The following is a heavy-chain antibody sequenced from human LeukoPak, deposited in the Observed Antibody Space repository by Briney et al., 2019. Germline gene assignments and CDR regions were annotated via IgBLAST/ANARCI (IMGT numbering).Heavy chain of an antibody. V-gene: IGHV4-31*03. D-gene: IGHD2-2*01. CDR3: ARNCSRTSCSGTFDI. CDR1: GGSISSGGYY. J-gene: IGHJ3*02. CDR2: IYYSGST. Sequence: SETLSLTCTVSGGSISSGGYYWSWIRQHPGKGLEWIGYIYYSGSTYYNPSLKSRVTISVDTSKNQFFLRLSSGTAADTAVYYCARNCSRTSCSGTFDIWGRGTMVTVSS.